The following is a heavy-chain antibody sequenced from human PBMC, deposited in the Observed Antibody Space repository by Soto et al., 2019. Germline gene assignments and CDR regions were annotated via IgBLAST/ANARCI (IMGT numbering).Heavy chain of an antibody. V-gene: IGHV3-30*18. CDR3: AKDHSGWDANYYFDY. J-gene: IGHJ4*02. Sequence: QVQLVESGGGVVQPGRSLRLSCAASGFTFSNYAIHWVRQAPGKGLEWVAMMSYDGREKYYADSVKGRFTMSRDNSKNTVSLQMSALRVDDTGVYYCAKDHSGWDANYYFDYWGQGTRVIVSS. CDR2: MSYDGREK. D-gene: IGHD6-19*01. CDR1: GFTFSNYA.